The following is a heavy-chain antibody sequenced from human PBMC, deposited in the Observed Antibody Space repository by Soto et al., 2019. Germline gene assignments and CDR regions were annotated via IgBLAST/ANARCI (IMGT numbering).Heavy chain of an antibody. D-gene: IGHD6-19*01. CDR1: SGSISSSNW. V-gene: IGHV4-4*02. Sequence: QVQLQESGPGLVKPSGTLSLTCAVSSGSISSSNWWTWVRQPPGKGLEWIGEIYHSASINYNPSLNSRVTMSVDKSKNQFSLELSSVTAADTAVYYCATRVAATFDNWGQGTLVTVSS. CDR3: ATRVAATFDN. J-gene: IGHJ4*02. CDR2: IYHSASI.